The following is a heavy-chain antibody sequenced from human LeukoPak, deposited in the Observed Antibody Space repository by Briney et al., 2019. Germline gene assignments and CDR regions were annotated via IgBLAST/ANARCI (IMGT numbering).Heavy chain of an antibody. Sequence: GASVKVSCKASGGTFSSYAISWVRQAPGQGLEWMGGIIPIFGTANYAQKFQGRVTITTDESTSTAYMELCSLRSEDTAVYYCARDNSIPAAMGWFDPWGQGTLVTVSS. D-gene: IGHD2-2*01. CDR2: IIPIFGTA. J-gene: IGHJ5*02. CDR1: GGTFSSYA. V-gene: IGHV1-69*05. CDR3: ARDNSIPAAMGWFDP.